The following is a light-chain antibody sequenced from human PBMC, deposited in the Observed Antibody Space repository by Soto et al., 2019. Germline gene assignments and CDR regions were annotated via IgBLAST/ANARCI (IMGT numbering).Light chain of an antibody. CDR2: DAS. CDR1: QSVSSY. V-gene: IGKV3-11*01. CDR3: QQRQYWPPIT. J-gene: IGKJ5*01. Sequence: EVVLTQSPATLSLSPGERATLSCRASQSVSSYLAWYQQKPGLAPRLLIYDASNRATGIPARFGGSGSGTDFTLTISSLEPEDFAVYYCQQRQYWPPITFGQGTRVEIK.